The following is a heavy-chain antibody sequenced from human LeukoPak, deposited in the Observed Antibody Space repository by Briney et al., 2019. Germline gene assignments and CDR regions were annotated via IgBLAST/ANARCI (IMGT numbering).Heavy chain of an antibody. Sequence: ASVKVSCKASGYTFTGYYMHWVRQAPGQGLEWMGWINPNSGGTNYAQKFQGRVTMTRDTSISTAYMELSRLRSDDTAVYYCASPVSCGGGSCYSDYFDYWGQGTLVTVSS. J-gene: IGHJ4*02. CDR3: ASPVSCGGGSCYSDYFDY. D-gene: IGHD2-15*01. V-gene: IGHV1-2*02. CDR2: INPNSGGT. CDR1: GYTFTGYY.